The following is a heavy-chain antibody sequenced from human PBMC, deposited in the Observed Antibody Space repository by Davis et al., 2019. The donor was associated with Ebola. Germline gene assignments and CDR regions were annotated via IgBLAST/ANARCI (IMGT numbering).Heavy chain of an antibody. CDR3: ARDRGTVAGPLDY. CDR1: GFTFNTYD. D-gene: IGHD6-19*01. Sequence: GESLKISCADSGFTFNTYDMSWVRQAPGKGLEWVSGITSSDSTYYADSVKGRFTISRDNSKNTLYLQMNSLRAEDTAVYYCARDRGTVAGPLDYWGQGTLVTVSS. V-gene: IGHV3-23*01. CDR2: ITSSDST. J-gene: IGHJ4*02.